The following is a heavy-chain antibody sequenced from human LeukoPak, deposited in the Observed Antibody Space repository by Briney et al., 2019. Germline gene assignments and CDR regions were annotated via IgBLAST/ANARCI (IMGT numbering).Heavy chain of an antibody. CDR1: GFTFSSYA. CDR2: ISSNGGSI. V-gene: IGHV3-64*01. D-gene: IGHD5-18*01. J-gene: IGHJ6*03. CDR3: AREGYSSTGYYYYMDV. Sequence: PGGSLRLSCAASGFTFSSYAMHWVRQAPGKGLEYVSAISSNGGSIYYANSVKGRFTISRDNSKNTLYLQMGSLRAEDMAVYYCAREGYSSTGYYYYMDVWGKGTTVTVSS.